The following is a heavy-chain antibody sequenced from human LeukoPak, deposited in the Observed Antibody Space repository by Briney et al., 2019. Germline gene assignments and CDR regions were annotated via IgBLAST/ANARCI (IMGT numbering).Heavy chain of an antibody. J-gene: IGHJ4*02. D-gene: IGHD6-13*01. Sequence: PGGSLRLSCAASGFTFSSYSMNWVRQAPGKGLEWVSYISSSSSTIYYADSVKGRFTISRDNAKNSLYLQMNSLRAEDTAVYYCARGRHSSSKKGGDYFDYWGQGTLVTVSS. CDR3: ARGRHSSSKKGGDYFDY. CDR1: GFTFSSYS. CDR2: ISSSSSTI. V-gene: IGHV3-48*01.